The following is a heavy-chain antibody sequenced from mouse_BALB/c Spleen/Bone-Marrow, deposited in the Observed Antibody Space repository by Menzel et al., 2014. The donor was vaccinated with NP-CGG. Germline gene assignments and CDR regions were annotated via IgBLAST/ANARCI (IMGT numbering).Heavy chain of an antibody. Sequence: EVMLVESGGGLVQPGGSLKLSCAASGFDFSRYWMSWVRQAPGKGLEWIGEINPDSSTINYTPSLKDKFITSRDNAKNTLYLQMSKVRSEVTALYYCARQGYYGKGDYWGQGTTLTVSS. V-gene: IGHV4-1*02. D-gene: IGHD2-1*01. CDR2: INPDSSTI. CDR3: ARQGYYGKGDY. CDR1: GFDFSRYW. J-gene: IGHJ2*01.